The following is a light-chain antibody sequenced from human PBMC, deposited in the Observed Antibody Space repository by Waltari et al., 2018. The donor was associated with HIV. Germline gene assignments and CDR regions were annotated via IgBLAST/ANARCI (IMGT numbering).Light chain of an antibody. CDR2: LKVDGSH. Sequence: QLVLTQSPSASASLGASVKLTCTLSSGHNSYAIAWHQQQPVKGPRYLMKLKVDGSHKKGAGSPDLFSGSSSGAERYLTIARLQSGDGADYYCQTWATGIRVFGGGTKLTVL. CDR1: SGHNSYA. CDR3: QTWATGIRV. J-gene: IGLJ3*02. V-gene: IGLV4-69*01.